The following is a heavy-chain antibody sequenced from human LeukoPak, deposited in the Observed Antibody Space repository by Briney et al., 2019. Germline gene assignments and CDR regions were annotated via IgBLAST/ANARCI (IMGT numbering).Heavy chain of an antibody. CDR3: ARQGSGDVLRYFDWLPRPVDY. V-gene: IGHV3-74*01. CDR2: INRDGSST. Sequence: GGSLRLSCAASGFTFSKYWMHWVRQTPGKGLVWVSRINRDGSSTSYADSVKGRFTIARDNAKNTLYLQMNSLRAEDTAVYYCARQGSGDVLRYFDWLPRPVDYWGQGTLVTVSS. J-gene: IGHJ4*02. CDR1: GFTFSKYW. D-gene: IGHD3-9*01.